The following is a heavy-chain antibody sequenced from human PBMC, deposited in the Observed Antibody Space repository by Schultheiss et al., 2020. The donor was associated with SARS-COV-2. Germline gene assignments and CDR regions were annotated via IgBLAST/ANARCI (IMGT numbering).Heavy chain of an antibody. CDR1: GYTLTELS. J-gene: IGHJ6*02. CDR2: ISPNNGGT. Sequence: ASVKVSCKVSGYTLTELSMHWVRQAPGQGLEWMGWISPNNGGTNFAQKFQGSVTMTRDTSITTAYMELSRLTPDDTAVYYCARGVLLSDYPLLDLWGQGTTVTVSS. V-gene: IGHV1-2*02. CDR3: ARGVLLSDYPLLDL. D-gene: IGHD4-17*01.